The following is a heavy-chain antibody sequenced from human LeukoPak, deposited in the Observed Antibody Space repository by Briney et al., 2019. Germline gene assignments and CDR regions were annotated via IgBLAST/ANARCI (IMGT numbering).Heavy chain of an antibody. CDR3: ARDLTVWGSPVASDI. J-gene: IGHJ3*02. Sequence: ASVKVSCKASGYTFTSYGISWVRQAPGQGLEWMGWISAYNGNTNYAQKLQGRVTMTTDTSTSTAYMELRSLRSDDTAVYYCARDLTVWGSPVASDIWGQGTMVTVSS. CDR1: GYTFTSYG. CDR2: ISAYNGNT. D-gene: IGHD3-16*01. V-gene: IGHV1-18*01.